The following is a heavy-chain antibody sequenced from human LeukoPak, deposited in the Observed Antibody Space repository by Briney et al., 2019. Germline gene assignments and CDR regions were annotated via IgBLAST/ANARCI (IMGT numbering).Heavy chain of an antibody. CDR2: ISGSGGTT. D-gene: IGHD3-22*01. V-gene: IGHV3-23*01. CDR1: GFTFSSNA. Sequence: PGGSLRLSCAASGFTFSSNAMSWVRQATGKGLEWVSTISGSGGTTYYADSVKGRFTISRDNSKDTLYLQMNSLRAEDTAVYYCAKDGDIVVVITFDYWGQGTLVTVSS. CDR3: AKDGDIVVVITFDY. J-gene: IGHJ4*02.